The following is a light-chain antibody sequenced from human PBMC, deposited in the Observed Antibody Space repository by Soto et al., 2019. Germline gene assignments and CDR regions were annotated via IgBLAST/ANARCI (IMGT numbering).Light chain of an antibody. J-gene: IGKJ2*01. V-gene: IGKV1-39*01. CDR3: QQSYSTPYT. Sequence: DIQMTQSPSSLSASVGDRVTISCRASQSISNYLNWYQQKPGKAPKFLIYAASSFHSGVPSRFSGSGSGTDFTLTISSLQPEDFATYYCQQSYSTPYTFGQGTKLEIK. CDR2: AAS. CDR1: QSISNY.